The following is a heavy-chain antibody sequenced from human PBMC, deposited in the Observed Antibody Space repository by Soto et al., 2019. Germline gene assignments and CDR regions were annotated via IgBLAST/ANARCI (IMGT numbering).Heavy chain of an antibody. V-gene: IGHV3-7*01. CDR2: INQDGSER. Sequence: EVQLVESGGGLVQPGVSLRLPCAASGFTFSTYWMTWVRQPPGKGLEWVASINQDGSERYYVDSVRGRFTISRDNAKNSLYLQMNSLRAEDTAVYYCVCGGNFFVYWGQGTLVTVSP. J-gene: IGHJ4*02. CDR3: VCGGNFFVY. CDR1: GFTFSTYW. D-gene: IGHD3-16*01.